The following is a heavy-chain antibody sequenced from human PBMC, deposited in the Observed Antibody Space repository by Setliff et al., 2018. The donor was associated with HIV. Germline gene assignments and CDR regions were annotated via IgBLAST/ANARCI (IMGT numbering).Heavy chain of an antibody. CDR2: IYTSGST. CDR3: ARDARLSGSYYGMDV. V-gene: IGHV4-61*02. J-gene: IGHJ6*02. CDR1: GYSISSGYY. Sequence: SETLSLTCTVSGYSISSGYYWSWIRQPAGKGLEWIGRIYTSGSTNYNPSLKSRVTISVDTSKNQFSLKLSSVTAADTAVYYCARDARLSGSYYGMDVWGQGTTVTVSS. D-gene: IGHD1-26*01.